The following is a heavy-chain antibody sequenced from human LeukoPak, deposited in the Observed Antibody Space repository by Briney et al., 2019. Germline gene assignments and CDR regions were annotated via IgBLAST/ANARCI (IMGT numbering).Heavy chain of an antibody. Sequence: GGSLRLSCAASGFTFSSYAMSWVRQAPGKGLEWVSAISGSGGSTYYTDSVKGRFTISRDNSKNTLYLQMNSLRAEDTAVYYCAKVDYDSSGYLDYWGQGTLVTVSS. J-gene: IGHJ4*02. D-gene: IGHD3-22*01. CDR1: GFTFSSYA. CDR3: AKVDYDSSGYLDY. CDR2: ISGSGGST. V-gene: IGHV3-23*01.